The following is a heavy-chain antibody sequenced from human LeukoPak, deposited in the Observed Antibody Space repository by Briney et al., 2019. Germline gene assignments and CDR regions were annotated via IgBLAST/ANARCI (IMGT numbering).Heavy chain of an antibody. CDR2: ISGSGGST. V-gene: IGHV3-23*01. D-gene: IGHD5-12*01. Sequence: SLRLSXAXXGFTFXSYAMSWVRQAPGKGLEWVSAISGSGGSTYYADSVKGRFTISRDNSKNTLYLQMNSLRAEDTAVYYCAKDPYSGYDFRSIYFDYWGQGTLVTVSS. CDR3: AKDPYSGYDFRSIYFDY. J-gene: IGHJ4*02. CDR1: GFTFXSYA.